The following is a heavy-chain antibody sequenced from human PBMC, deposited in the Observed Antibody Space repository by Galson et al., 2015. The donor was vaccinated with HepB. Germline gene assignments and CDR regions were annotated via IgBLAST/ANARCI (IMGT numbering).Heavy chain of an antibody. CDR3: TRLGDFSGYSSR. V-gene: IGHV3-73*01. D-gene: IGHD5-12*01. Sequence: SLRLSCAASGFTFSGSAIHWVRQTSGKGLEWVGRIRSKTSNYETAYAASLKGRFTTSRDDSKNTAYLHMKSLKTEDTAVHDCTRLGDFSGYSSRWGQGTQVTVSS. J-gene: IGHJ4*02. CDR1: GFTFSGSA. CDR2: IRSKTSNYET.